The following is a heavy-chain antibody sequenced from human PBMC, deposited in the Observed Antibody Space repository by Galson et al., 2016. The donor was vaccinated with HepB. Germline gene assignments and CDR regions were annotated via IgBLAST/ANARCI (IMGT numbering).Heavy chain of an antibody. D-gene: IGHD4-17*01. J-gene: IGHJ4*02. CDR1: GFTFSAYS. Sequence: SLRLSCAASGFTFSAYSMSWIRQAPGKGLEWVSSISSLSSYISYADSVRGRFTISRDNAKNSMYLQMNSLRADDAALYYCARADNDYGDYSYWGQGALVTVSS. CDR2: ISSLSSYI. V-gene: IGHV3-21*01. CDR3: ARADNDYGDYSY.